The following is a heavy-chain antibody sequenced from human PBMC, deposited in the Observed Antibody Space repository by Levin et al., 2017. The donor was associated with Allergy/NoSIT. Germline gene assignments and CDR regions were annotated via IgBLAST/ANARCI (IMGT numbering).Heavy chain of an antibody. J-gene: IGHJ4*02. CDR2: INHSGST. D-gene: IGHD1-26*01. CDR1: GGSFSAYY. Sequence: NPSETLSLTCAVYGGSFSAYYWSWIRQPPGKGLEWIGEINHSGSTNYNPSLKSRVTISVDTSKNQFSLKLSSVTAADTAVYYCTSSRELLFGSWGQGTLVTVSS. CDR3: TSSRELLFGS. V-gene: IGHV4-34*01.